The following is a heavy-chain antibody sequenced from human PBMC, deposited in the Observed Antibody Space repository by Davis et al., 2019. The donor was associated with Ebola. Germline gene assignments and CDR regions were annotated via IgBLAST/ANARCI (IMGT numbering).Heavy chain of an antibody. CDR3: AKTRGYRLYYFEY. CDR2: ISGNGYGT. CDR1: EFTFDDHA. J-gene: IGHJ4*02. D-gene: IGHD5-18*01. Sequence: GGSLRLSCAASEFTFDDHAMSWVRQAPGKALEWVSLISGNGYGTEYGDSVKGRFTISRDNSKNFLYLQVNDLRPEDTALYFCAKTRGYRLYYFEYWGQGTLVTVSS. V-gene: IGHV3-43*02.